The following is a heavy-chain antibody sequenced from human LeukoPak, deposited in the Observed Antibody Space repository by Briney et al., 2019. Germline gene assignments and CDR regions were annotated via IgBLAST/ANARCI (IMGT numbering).Heavy chain of an antibody. J-gene: IGHJ6*03. CDR3: ARGRDFGYSYVYYYYYMDV. CDR1: GGSFSGYY. CDR2: INHSGST. V-gene: IGHV4-34*01. Sequence: PSEILSLTCAVYGGSFSGYYWSWIRQPPGKGLEWIGEINHSGSTNYNPSLKSRVTISVDTSKNQFSLKLSSVTAADTAVYYCARGRDFGYSYVYYYYYMDVWGKGTTVTVSS. D-gene: IGHD5-18*01.